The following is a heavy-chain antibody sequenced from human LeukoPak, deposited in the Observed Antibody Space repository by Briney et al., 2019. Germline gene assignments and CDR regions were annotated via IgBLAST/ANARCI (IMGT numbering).Heavy chain of an antibody. Sequence: TSETLSLTCAVYGGSFSGYYWSWIRQPPGKGLEWIGEINHSGSTNYNPSLKSRVTISVDTSKNQFSLKLSSVTAADMAVYYCASKLEYSTSSGIYWGQGTLVTVSS. CDR2: INHSGST. J-gene: IGHJ4*02. CDR3: ASKLEYSTSSGIY. CDR1: GGSFSGYY. D-gene: IGHD6-6*01. V-gene: IGHV4-34*01.